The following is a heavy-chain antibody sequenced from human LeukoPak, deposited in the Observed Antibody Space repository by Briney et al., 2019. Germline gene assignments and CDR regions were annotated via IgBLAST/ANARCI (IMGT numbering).Heavy chain of an antibody. Sequence: AGGSLRLSCAASGFTFSNAWMSWVRQAPGKGLEWVGRIKSKTDGGTTDYAAPVKGRFTISRYDSKNTLYLQMNSLKTEDTAVYYCTTVQAGYCSSTSCPYYFDYWGQGTLVTVSS. J-gene: IGHJ4*02. D-gene: IGHD2-2*01. CDR1: GFTFSNAW. CDR2: IKSKTDGGTT. CDR3: TTVQAGYCSSTSCPYYFDY. V-gene: IGHV3-15*01.